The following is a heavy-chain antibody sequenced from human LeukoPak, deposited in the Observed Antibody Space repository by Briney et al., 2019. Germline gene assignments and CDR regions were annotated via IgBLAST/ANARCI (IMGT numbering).Heavy chain of an antibody. CDR3: ARADYGDYAIDY. Sequence: GGSLRLSCAASGFTCSSYWMSWVRQAPGKGLEWVANIKQDGSEKYYVDSVKGRFTISRDNAKNSLYLQMNSLRAEDTAVYYCARADYGDYAIDYWGQGTLVTVSS. CDR1: GFTCSSYW. J-gene: IGHJ4*02. CDR2: IKQDGSEK. V-gene: IGHV3-7*01. D-gene: IGHD4-17*01.